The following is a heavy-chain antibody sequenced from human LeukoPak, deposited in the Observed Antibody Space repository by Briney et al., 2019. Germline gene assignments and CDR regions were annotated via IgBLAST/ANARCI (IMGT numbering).Heavy chain of an antibody. V-gene: IGHV3-7*01. CDR1: GFTFSSYW. CDR3: ARMYYYGSGRGYYYYYYMDV. Sequence: PGGSLRLSCAASGFTFSSYWMSWVRQAPGKGLEWVANIKQDGSEKYYVDSVKGRFTISRDNAKNSLYLQMNSLRAEDTAVYYCARMYYYGSGRGYYYYYYMDVWGKGTTVTISS. CDR2: IKQDGSEK. J-gene: IGHJ6*03. D-gene: IGHD3-10*01.